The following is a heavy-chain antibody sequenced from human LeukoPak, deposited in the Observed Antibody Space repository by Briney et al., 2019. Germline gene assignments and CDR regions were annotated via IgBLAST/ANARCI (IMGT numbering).Heavy chain of an antibody. J-gene: IGHJ4*02. D-gene: IGHD5-24*01. V-gene: IGHV1-8*01. CDR2: MNPNSGNT. Sequence: ASVKVSCKASGYTFTTYDINWVRQATGQGLEWMGWMNPNSGNTGYAQKFQGRVTMTRNTSISTAYMELSSLRPEDTAVYYCARGAARMVEIATIISFEYWGQGTLVTVSS. CDR3: ARGAARMVEIATIISFEY. CDR1: GYTFTTYD.